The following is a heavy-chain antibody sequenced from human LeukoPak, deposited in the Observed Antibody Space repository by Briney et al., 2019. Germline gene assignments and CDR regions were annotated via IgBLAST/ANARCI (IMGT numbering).Heavy chain of an antibody. CDR1: GFTFSSYA. CDR2: ISGSGGST. Sequence: GGSQRLSCAASGFTFSSYAMSWVRQAPGKGLEWVSAISGSGGSTYYADSVKGRFTISRDNSKNTLYLQMNSLRAEDTAVYYCAKGDFWSGYYYYYGMDVWGQGTTVTVSS. CDR3: AKGDFWSGYYYYYGMDV. V-gene: IGHV3-23*01. D-gene: IGHD3-3*01. J-gene: IGHJ6*02.